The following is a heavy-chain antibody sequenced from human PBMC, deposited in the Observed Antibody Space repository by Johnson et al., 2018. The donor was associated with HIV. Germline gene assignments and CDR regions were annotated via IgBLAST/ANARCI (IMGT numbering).Heavy chain of an antibody. V-gene: IGHV3-7*01. CDR1: GFTFSSYW. Sequence: VQLVESGGGLVQPGGSLRLSCAASGFTFSSYWMSWVRQAPGKGLEWVANIKQDGSEKYYVDSVKGRFTISRDNAKNSLYLQMSSLRAEDTAVYYCAKEKEREGERRAGFDAFDIWGPGTMVTVSS. J-gene: IGHJ3*02. D-gene: IGHD3-16*01. CDR3: AKEKEREGERRAGFDAFDI. CDR2: IKQDGSEK.